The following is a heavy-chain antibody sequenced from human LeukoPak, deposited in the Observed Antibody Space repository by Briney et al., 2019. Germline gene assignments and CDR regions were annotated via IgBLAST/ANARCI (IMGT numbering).Heavy chain of an antibody. J-gene: IGHJ4*02. V-gene: IGHV3-74*01. CDR1: GFTFSDNR. CDR2: INTDGSST. CDR3: ARDGGYTYGYFDY. Sequence: PGGSLRLSCAASGFTFSDNRMHWVRQAPGKGLVWVSRINTDGSSTAYADSVKGRFTISRDNAKNTLYLQMNGLRAEDTAVYYCARDGGYTYGYFDYWGQGTLVTVSS. D-gene: IGHD5-18*01.